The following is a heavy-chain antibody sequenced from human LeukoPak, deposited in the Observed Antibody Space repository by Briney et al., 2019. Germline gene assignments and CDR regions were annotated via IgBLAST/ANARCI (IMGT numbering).Heavy chain of an antibody. CDR2: IYTSGST. J-gene: IGHJ5*02. CDR1: DGSISSYY. CDR3: ARDHPHSSSWYRSNWFDP. Sequence: KPSETLSLTCTVSDGSISSYYWSWIRQPAGKGLEWIGRIYTSGSTNYNPSLKSRVTMSVDTSKNQFSLKLSSVTAADTAVYYCARDHPHSSSWYRSNWFDPWGQGTLVTVSS. D-gene: IGHD6-13*01. V-gene: IGHV4-4*07.